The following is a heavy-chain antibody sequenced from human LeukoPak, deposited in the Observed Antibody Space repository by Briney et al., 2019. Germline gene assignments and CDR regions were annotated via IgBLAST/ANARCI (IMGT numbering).Heavy chain of an antibody. Sequence: PSETLSLTCTVSGGSISSYYWSWIRQPPGKGLEWIGYIYYSGSTYYNPSLKSRVTISVDTSKNQFSLKLSSVTAADTAVYYCARRYFGGNDYWGQGTLVTVSS. D-gene: IGHD3-9*01. V-gene: IGHV4-59*08. CDR1: GGSISSYY. CDR3: ARRYFGGNDY. J-gene: IGHJ4*02. CDR2: IYYSGST.